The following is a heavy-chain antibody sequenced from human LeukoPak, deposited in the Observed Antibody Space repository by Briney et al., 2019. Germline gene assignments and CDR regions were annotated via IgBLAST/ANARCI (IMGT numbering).Heavy chain of an antibody. CDR3: ARDDYSGYDRVDY. Sequence: SQTLSLTCAISGDSVSSNSAAWNWIRQSPSRGLEWLGMTYYRSKGYNDYAVYVKSRISINLDTSKNQFSLQLNSVTPEDTAVYYCARDDYSGYDRVDYWGQGTLVTVSS. CDR2: TYYRSKGYN. J-gene: IGHJ4*02. D-gene: IGHD5-12*01. V-gene: IGHV6-1*01. CDR1: GDSVSSNSAA.